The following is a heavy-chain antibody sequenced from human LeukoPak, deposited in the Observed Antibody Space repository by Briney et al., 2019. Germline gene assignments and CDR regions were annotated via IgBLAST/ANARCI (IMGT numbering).Heavy chain of an antibody. CDR2: INPNSGGT. J-gene: IGHJ6*02. V-gene: IGHV1-2*02. D-gene: IGHD6-13*01. CDR1: GYTFTGYY. Sequence: GASVKVSCKASGYTFTGYYMHWVRQAPGQGLEWMGWINPNSGGTNYAQKFQGRVTMTRDTSISTAYMELSRLRSDDTAVYYCARCRIAAPQYGMDVWGQGTMVTVSS. CDR3: ARCRIAAPQYGMDV.